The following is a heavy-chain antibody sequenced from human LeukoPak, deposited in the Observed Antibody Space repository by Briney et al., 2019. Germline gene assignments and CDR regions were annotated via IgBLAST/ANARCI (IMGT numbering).Heavy chain of an antibody. V-gene: IGHV4-39*07. Sequence: SETLSLTCTVSGGSISSSSYYWGWIRQPPGKGLEWIGSIYYSGSTNYNPSLKSRVTISVDTSKNQFSLKLSSVTAADTAVYYCAKRTPYYYYMDVWGKGTTVTVSS. CDR1: GGSISSSSYY. D-gene: IGHD4-23*01. CDR3: AKRTPYYYYMDV. J-gene: IGHJ6*03. CDR2: IYYSGST.